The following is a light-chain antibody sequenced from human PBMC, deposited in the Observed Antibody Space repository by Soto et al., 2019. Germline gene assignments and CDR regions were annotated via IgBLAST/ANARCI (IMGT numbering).Light chain of an antibody. CDR1: TDDVGSTDS. CDR2: EVK. J-gene: IGLJ7*01. V-gene: IGLV2-14*01. Sequence: QSALTQPASVSGSPGQSITITCSGTTDDVGSTDSVSWYQHHPGEAPRLVIYEVKNRPSGVPGRFSGCKSVNTASLSISGLQPEDEADYYCRTYTTTGASIFGSGTQLTVL. CDR3: RTYTTTGASI.